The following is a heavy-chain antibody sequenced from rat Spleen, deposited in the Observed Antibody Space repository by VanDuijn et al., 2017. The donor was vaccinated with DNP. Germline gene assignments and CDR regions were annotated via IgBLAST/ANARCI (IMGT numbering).Heavy chain of an antibody. CDR3: TTGYSSYIWYFDF. V-gene: IGHV5-7*01. CDR2: ISYDGSST. CDR1: GFTFSNYD. Sequence: EVQLVESGGGLVQPGRSMKLSCAASGFTFSNYDMAWVRQAPKKGLEWVATISYDGSSTYYRDSVKGRFTISRDNAKSTLYLQMDSLRSEDTATYYCTTGYSSYIWYFDFWGPGTMVTVSS. D-gene: IGHD1-2*01. J-gene: IGHJ1*01.